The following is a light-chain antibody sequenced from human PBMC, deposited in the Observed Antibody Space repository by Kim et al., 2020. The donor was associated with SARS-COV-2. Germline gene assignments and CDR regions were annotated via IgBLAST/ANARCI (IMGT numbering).Light chain of an antibody. CDR3: QQYNNWPPVT. Sequence: SPWDRVTITCRASHNVFSSLAWYQQKLGQAPRLLIYGASTRATGVPARFSGSGSGTEFTLTINSLQSEDFALYYCQQYNNWPPVTFGGGTKVDIK. V-gene: IGKV3-15*01. CDR2: GAS. J-gene: IGKJ4*01. CDR1: HNVFSS.